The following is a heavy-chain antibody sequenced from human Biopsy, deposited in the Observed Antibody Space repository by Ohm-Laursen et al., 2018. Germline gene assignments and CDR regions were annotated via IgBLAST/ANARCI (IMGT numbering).Heavy chain of an antibody. Sequence: GTLSLTCTVSGGPIKSYYWNWIRQSPGKGLEWIGFIYYTGHTNSNPSLKSRATISVDTSKNQFSLKVISVTAADTAVYYCARLTGDPSYWGQGILVTVSS. CDR2: IYYTGHT. CDR1: GGPIKSYY. D-gene: IGHD7-27*01. V-gene: IGHV4-59*01. J-gene: IGHJ4*02. CDR3: ARLTGDPSY.